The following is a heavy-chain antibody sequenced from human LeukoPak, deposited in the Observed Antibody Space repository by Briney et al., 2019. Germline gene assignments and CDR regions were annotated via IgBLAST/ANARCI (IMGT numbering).Heavy chain of an antibody. V-gene: IGHV3-7*01. Sequence: GGSLRLSCAASGFTFTTYWINWVRQAPGKGLEWVAVINQDGSEKYYVDSVKGRFTISRDNAKNSLYLQMNSLRAEDTAVYYCARDFRNAGDYWGQGTLVTVSS. J-gene: IGHJ4*02. D-gene: IGHD1-14*01. CDR1: GFTFTTYW. CDR2: INQDGSEK. CDR3: ARDFRNAGDY.